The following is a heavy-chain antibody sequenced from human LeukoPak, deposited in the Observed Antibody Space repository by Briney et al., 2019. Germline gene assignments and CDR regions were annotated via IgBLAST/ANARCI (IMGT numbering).Heavy chain of an antibody. V-gene: IGHV3-23*01. CDR3: AKEGGNAYYYYYMDV. CDR2: VSGSAGST. D-gene: IGHD4-23*01. Sequence: GGSLRLSCAASGFTFTTYAMSWVRQAPGKGLEWVSGVSGSAGSTNYADSVKGRFTISRDNSKNTLYLQMKSLRAEDMAVYYCAKEGGNAYYYYYMDVWGKGTTVTVSS. J-gene: IGHJ6*03. CDR1: GFTFTTYA.